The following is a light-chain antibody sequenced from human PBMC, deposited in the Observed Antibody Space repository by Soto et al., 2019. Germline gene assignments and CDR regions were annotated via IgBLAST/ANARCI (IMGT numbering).Light chain of an antibody. Sequence: QLVLTQPPSVSGAPGQRVTISCTGSSSNIGAGYDVHWYQQLPGTAPKLLIYGNSNRPSGVPDRFSGSKSGTSASLAITGLQAEDAADYYCQSYDSSLSGVVFGGGTQLTVL. CDR2: GNS. CDR1: SSNIGAGYD. J-gene: IGLJ2*01. V-gene: IGLV1-40*01. CDR3: QSYDSSLSGVV.